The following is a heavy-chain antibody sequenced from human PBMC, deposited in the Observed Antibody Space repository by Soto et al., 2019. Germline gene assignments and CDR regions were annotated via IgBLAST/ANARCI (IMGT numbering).Heavy chain of an antibody. CDR2: ISAYNAKT. Sequence: QIQLLQSGAEVKKPGASVKVTCRASGYTFRNFGISWVRQAPGQGLELVVWISAYNAKTNYAQKFQGRLTMTADTSASRAYMEVSSLRYDDTAVYYCAREHSYFEHWGQGTLVTVSS. D-gene: IGHD2-21*01. CDR1: GYTFRNFG. V-gene: IGHV1-18*01. J-gene: IGHJ4*02. CDR3: AREHSYFEH.